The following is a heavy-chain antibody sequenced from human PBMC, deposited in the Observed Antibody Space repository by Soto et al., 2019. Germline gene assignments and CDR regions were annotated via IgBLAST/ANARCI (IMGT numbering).Heavy chain of an antibody. CDR1: GYTFTSYV. V-gene: IGHV1-18*01. D-gene: IGHD3-10*01. Sequence: ASVKVSCKASGYTFTSYVISWVRQAPGQGIEWMGWISGYTGNTNYAQKVQGRVTLTTDTSTSTAYMELTSLTPGDTAVYYCARDERGSGSYFGRLNGFDPLSEGTLVTVSS. CDR3: ARDERGSGSYFGRLNGFDP. CDR2: ISGYTGNT. J-gene: IGHJ5*02.